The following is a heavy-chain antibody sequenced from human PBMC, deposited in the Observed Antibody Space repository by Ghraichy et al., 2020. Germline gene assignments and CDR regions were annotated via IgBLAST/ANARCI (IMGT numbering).Heavy chain of an antibody. CDR1: GGSISSDY. J-gene: IGHJ4*02. D-gene: IGHD1-26*01. CDR2: MYNSGNT. V-gene: IGHV4-59*01. Sequence: SETLSLTCSVSGGSISSDYWSWIRQPPGKGLEWIGYMYNSGNTNHNPSLRGRVTISVDTSKNQFSLKLTSVTAADTAVYYCARAGKLGASTVLDYWGQGTLVTVSS. CDR3: ARAGKLGASTVLDY.